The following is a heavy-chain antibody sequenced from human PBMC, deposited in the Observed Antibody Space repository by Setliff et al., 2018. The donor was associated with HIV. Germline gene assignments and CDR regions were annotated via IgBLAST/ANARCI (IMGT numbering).Heavy chain of an antibody. Sequence: PSETLSLTRAVPGDSITSRNYHWDWVRQPPGKGLEWIGSLFYTGSTSCNPSLMSRVTLSIDRSKNHFALKVNSMTAADAAVYYCSRPMYGALTYPLDIWGQGTLVTVSS. V-gene: IGHV4-39*06. J-gene: IGHJ4*02. CDR1: GDSITSRNYH. CDR2: LFYTGST. D-gene: IGHD2-8*01. CDR3: SRPMYGALTYPLDI.